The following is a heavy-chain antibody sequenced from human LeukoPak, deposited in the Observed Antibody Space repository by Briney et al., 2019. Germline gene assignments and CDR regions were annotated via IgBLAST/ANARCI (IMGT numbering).Heavy chain of an antibody. J-gene: IGHJ4*02. CDR2: ISYDGSNK. D-gene: IGHD6-13*01. CDR3: ARELGSSWYFDY. CDR1: GFTFSSYG. V-gene: IGHV3-30*19. Sequence: PGGSLRLSCAASGFTFSSYGMHWARQAPGKGLEWVAVISYDGSNKYYADSVKGRFTISRDNSKNTLYLQMNSLRAEDTAVYYCARELGSSWYFDYWGQGTLVTVSS.